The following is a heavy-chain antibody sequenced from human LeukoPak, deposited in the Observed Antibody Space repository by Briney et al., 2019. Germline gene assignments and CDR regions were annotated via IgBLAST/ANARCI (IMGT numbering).Heavy chain of an antibody. CDR2: ISTSSSDT. CDR3: AGGHYGMDV. J-gene: IGHJ6*02. Sequence: PGGSLRLSCAASGFSFSDYYMTWIRQAPGRGLECVSYISTSSSDTNYADSVKGRFTISRDNSKNSLYLQMNSLRAEDTAVYYCAGGHYGMDVWGQGTTVTVSS. CDR1: GFSFSDYY. V-gene: IGHV3-11*06.